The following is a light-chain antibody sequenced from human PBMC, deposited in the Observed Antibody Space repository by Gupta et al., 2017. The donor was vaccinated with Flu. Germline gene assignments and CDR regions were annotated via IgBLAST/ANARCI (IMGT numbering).Light chain of an antibody. CDR3: QQSHDYPRT. CDR1: QNIDTY. J-gene: IGKJ1*01. V-gene: IGKV1-39*01. CDR2: GRS. Sequence: DIQVTQSPSSLSASVGDRVTITCRASQNIDTYLNWYQQKPGRAPKLLIYGRSTLQTGVPSRFSGSGSGTDFILTITRLQPEDFATYYCQQSHDYPRTFGQGTRIEVK.